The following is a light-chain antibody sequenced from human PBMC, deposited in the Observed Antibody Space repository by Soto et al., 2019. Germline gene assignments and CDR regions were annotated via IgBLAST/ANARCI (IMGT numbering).Light chain of an antibody. V-gene: IGLV2-14*01. J-gene: IGLJ1*01. CDR3: CSYTSSSTLYV. Sequence: QSALTQPASVSGSPGQSITISCTGTSSDVGGYNYVSWYQQHPGKAPKLMIYDVSNRPSGVSNRFSGSKSGNTASLTISGXXXXXXXDYYCCSYTSSSTLYVFGTGTKLTVL. CDR2: DVS. CDR1: SSDVGGYNY.